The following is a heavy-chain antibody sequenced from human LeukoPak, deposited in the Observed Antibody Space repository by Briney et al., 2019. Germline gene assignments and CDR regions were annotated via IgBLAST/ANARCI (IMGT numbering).Heavy chain of an antibody. V-gene: IGHV3-48*01. CDR3: ARDSPPDY. Sequence: GGTLSLSCAASGFTFSTYSMNWLRQGPGQGLEWVSYISSSSSTIYYEDSVKGRFTISRDNAKNSLYLQMNSLRAEDTAIYYCARDSPPDYWGQGTLVTVSS. J-gene: IGHJ4*02. CDR1: GFTFSTYS. CDR2: ISSSSSTI.